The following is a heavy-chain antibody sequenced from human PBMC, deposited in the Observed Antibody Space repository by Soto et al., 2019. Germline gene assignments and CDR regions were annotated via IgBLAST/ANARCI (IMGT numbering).Heavy chain of an antibody. D-gene: IGHD3-10*01. Sequence: GASVKVSCKASGGTFSSYTISWVRQAPGQGLEWMGRIIPILGIANYAQKLQGRVTMTTDTSTSTAYMELRSLRSDDTAVYYCAREYGSGIGYYYYYGMDVWGQGTTVTVSS. CDR1: GGTFSSYT. V-gene: IGHV1-69*04. J-gene: IGHJ6*02. CDR3: AREYGSGIGYYYYYGMDV. CDR2: IIPILGIA.